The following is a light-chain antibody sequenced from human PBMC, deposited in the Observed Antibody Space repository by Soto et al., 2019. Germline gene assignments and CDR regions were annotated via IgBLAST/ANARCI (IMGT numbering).Light chain of an antibody. Sequence: EIVLTQSPATLSLSPGQRATLSCRASQSIRSYLGWYQQKPGQAPRLLIYDASNRATGIPARFSGSGSGTDFTLTISSLEPEDFAVYYCHQRSDWPITFGGGTKVEIK. J-gene: IGKJ4*02. CDR3: HQRSDWPIT. CDR2: DAS. V-gene: IGKV3-11*01. CDR1: QSIRSY.